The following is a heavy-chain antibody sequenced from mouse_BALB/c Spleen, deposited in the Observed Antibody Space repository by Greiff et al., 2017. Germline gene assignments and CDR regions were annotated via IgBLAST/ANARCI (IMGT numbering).Heavy chain of an antibody. Sequence: EVQLQESGPSLVKPSQTLSLTCSVTGDSITSGYWNWIRKFPGNKLEYMGYISYSGSTYYNPSLKSRIPITRDTSKNQYYLQLNSVTTEDTATYYCARYEYYGSSYYFDYWGQGTTLTVSS. CDR2: ISYSGST. CDR1: GDSITSGY. D-gene: IGHD1-1*01. J-gene: IGHJ2*01. CDR3: ARYEYYGSSYYFDY. V-gene: IGHV3-8*02.